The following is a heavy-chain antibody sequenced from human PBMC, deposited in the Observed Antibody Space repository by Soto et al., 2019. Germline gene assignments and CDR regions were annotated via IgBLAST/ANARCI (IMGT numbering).Heavy chain of an antibody. Sequence: PGGSLRLSCAASGFTFSSYGIHWVRQAPGKGLEWVAVISYDGSNKYYADSVKGRFTISRDNSKNTLYLQMNSLRAEDTAVYYCAKDNVEMATYYFDYWGQGTLVTVSS. D-gene: IGHD5-12*01. J-gene: IGHJ4*02. CDR1: GFTFSSYG. CDR3: AKDNVEMATYYFDY. CDR2: ISYDGSNK. V-gene: IGHV3-30*18.